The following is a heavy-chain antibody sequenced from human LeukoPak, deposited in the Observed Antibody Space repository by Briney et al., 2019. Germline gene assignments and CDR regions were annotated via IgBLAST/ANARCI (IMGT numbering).Heavy chain of an antibody. CDR2: INSDGSST. V-gene: IGHV3-74*01. J-gene: IGHJ4*02. Sequence: GGSLRLSCAASGFTFSGYWMYWVRQAPGKGLVWVSLINSDGSSTNYADSVKGRFTISRDNAKNTLYLQVNSLRADDTAVYCCARHLGTYSDHWGQGTLVTVSS. D-gene: IGHD7-27*01. CDR1: GFTFSGYW. CDR3: ARHLGTYSDH.